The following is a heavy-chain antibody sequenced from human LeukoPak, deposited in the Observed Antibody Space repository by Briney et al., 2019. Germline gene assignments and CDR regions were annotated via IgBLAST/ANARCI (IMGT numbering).Heavy chain of an antibody. Sequence: PSETLSLTCTVSGYSISSGYYWGWIRQPPGKGLEWIGSIYYSGSTYYNPSLKSRVTISVDTSKNQFSLKLSSVTAADTAVYYCARRNNYYGSGGYYIGFFDYWGQGTLVTVSS. CDR1: GYSISSGYY. CDR2: IYYSGST. J-gene: IGHJ4*02. V-gene: IGHV4-38-2*02. D-gene: IGHD3-10*01. CDR3: ARRNNYYGSGGYYIGFFDY.